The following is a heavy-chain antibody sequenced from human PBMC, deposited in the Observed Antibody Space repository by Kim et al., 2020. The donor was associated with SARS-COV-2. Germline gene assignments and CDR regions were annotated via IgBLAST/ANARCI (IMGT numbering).Heavy chain of an antibody. V-gene: IGHV1-69*04. Sequence: SVKVSCKASGGTFSSYAISWVRQAPGQGLEWMGRIIPILGIANYAQKFQGRVTITADKSTSTPYMELSSLRSEDTAVYYCARGRAARGLGDYWGQGTLVTVSS. CDR1: GGTFSSYA. CDR3: ARGRAARGLGDY. CDR2: IIPILGIA. D-gene: IGHD6-6*01. J-gene: IGHJ4*02.